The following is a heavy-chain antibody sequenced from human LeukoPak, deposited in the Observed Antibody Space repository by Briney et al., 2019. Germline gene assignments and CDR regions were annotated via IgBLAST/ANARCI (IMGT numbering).Heavy chain of an antibody. Sequence: SQTLSLTCAISGDSVSNRAAWNWIRQSPSRGLEWLGRTYYRAKWLYDYPEAVRSRISVSADTSKNQFSLQLTSVTPEDTAVYFCARDGRFQHDIGDNQNFDYWGQGTLVTVSS. V-gene: IGHV6-1*01. CDR1: GDSVSNRAA. D-gene: IGHD2-15*01. CDR2: TYYRAKWLY. CDR3: ARDGRFQHDIGDNQNFDY. J-gene: IGHJ4*02.